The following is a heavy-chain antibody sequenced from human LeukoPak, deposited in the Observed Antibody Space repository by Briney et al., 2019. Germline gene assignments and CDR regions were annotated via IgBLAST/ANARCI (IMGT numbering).Heavy chain of an antibody. V-gene: IGHV1-2*02. D-gene: IGHD3-22*01. CDR3: ARTYYYDSSGPVTDY. CDR2: INPNSGGT. Sequence: APVKVSCKASGYTFTGYYMHWVRQAPGQGLEWMGWINPNSGGTNYAQKFQGRVTMTRDTSISTAYMELSRLRSDDTAVYYCARTYYYDSSGPVTDYWGQGTLVTASS. CDR1: GYTFTGYY. J-gene: IGHJ4*02.